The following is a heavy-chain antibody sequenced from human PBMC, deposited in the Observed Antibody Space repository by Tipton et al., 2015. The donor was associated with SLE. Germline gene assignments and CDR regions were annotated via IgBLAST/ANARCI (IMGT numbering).Heavy chain of an antibody. D-gene: IGHD7-27*01. V-gene: IGHV3-48*03. Sequence: GSLRLSCAASGFTFSSYEMNWVRQAPGKGLEWVSYISSSGSTIYYADSVKGRFTISRDNAKNSLYLQMNSLRAEDTAVYYCARDRAKLGGGAFDYWGQGTLVTVSS. J-gene: IGHJ4*02. CDR3: ARDRAKLGGGAFDY. CDR2: ISSSGSTI. CDR1: GFTFSSYE.